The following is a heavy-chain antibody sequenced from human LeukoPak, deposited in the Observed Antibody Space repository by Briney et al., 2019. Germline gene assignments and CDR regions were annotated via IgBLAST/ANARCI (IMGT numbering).Heavy chain of an antibody. CDR2: IYHSGST. CDR1: GGSISSGGYS. D-gene: IGHD2-2*01. J-gene: IGHJ4*02. Sequence: SQTLSLTCAVSGGSISSGGYSWSWIRQPPGKGLEWVGYIYHSGSTYYNPSLKSRVTISVDRSKNQFSLKLSSVTAADTAVYYCARGYCSSTSCYDFDYWGQGTLVTVSS. V-gene: IGHV4-30-2*01. CDR3: ARGYCSSTSCYDFDY.